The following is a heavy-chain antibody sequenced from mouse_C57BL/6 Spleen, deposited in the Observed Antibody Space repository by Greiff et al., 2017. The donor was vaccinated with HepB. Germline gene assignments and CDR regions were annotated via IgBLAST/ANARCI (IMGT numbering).Heavy chain of an antibody. D-gene: IGHD1-1*01. CDR3: ARGAYYGSSYYYAMDY. J-gene: IGHJ4*01. CDR1: GYAFSSSW. Sequence: VQLKESGPELVKPGASVKISCKASGYAFSSSWMNWVKQRPGKGLEWIGRIYPGDGDTNYNGKFKGKATLTADKSSSTAYMQLSSLTSEDSAVYFCARGAYYGSSYYYAMDYWGQGTSVTVSS. CDR2: IYPGDGDT. V-gene: IGHV1-82*01.